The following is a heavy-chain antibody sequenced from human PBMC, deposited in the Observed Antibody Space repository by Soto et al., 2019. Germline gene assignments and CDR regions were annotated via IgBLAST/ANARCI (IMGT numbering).Heavy chain of an antibody. CDR2: ISGSGGST. V-gene: IGHV3-23*01. Sequence: EVQLLESGGGLVQPGGSLRLSCAASGFTFSSYAMSWVRQAPGKGLEWVSAISGSGGSTFHADSVKGRFTISRDNSQNTLYLQMKSLRAEDTAVYYCAKRVNTYYFDSWGQGTLVAVSS. CDR1: GFTFSSYA. J-gene: IGHJ4*02. CDR3: AKRVNTYYFDS. D-gene: IGHD2-21*01.